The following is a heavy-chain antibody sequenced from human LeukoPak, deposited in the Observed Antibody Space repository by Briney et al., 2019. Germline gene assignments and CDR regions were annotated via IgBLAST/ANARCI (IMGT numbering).Heavy chain of an antibody. D-gene: IGHD3-22*01. CDR1: GGPFSSYA. CDR3: ARIQLRDYYDSSGYYYRAFDI. V-gene: IGHV1-69*05. J-gene: IGHJ3*02. CDR2: IIPIFGTA. Sequence: SVKVSCKASGGPFSSYAISWVRQAPGQGLEWMGRIIPIFGTANYAQKFQGRVTITTDESTSTAYMELSSLRSEDTAVYYCARIQLRDYYDSSGYYYRAFDIWGQGTMVTVSS.